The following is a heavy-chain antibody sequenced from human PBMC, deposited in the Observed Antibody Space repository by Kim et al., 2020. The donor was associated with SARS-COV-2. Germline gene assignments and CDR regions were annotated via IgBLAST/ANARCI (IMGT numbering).Heavy chain of an antibody. CDR3: ARGLGRGDVVPAATYGNWFDP. D-gene: IGHD2-2*01. CDR2: INHSGST. V-gene: IGHV4-34*01. Sequence: SETLSLTCAVYGGSFSGYYWSWIRQPPGKGLEWIGEINHSGSTNYNPSLKSRVTISVDTSKNQFSLKLSSVTAADTAVYYCARGLGRGDVVPAATYGNWFDPWGQGTLVTVSS. J-gene: IGHJ5*02. CDR1: GGSFSGYY.